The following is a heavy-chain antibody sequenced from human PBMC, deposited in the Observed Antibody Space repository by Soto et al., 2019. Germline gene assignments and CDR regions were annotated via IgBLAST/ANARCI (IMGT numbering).Heavy chain of an antibody. CDR2: IYHSGNT. CDR3: ARARFQVLYGKPYFDS. CDR1: GGSITIGGSY. J-gene: IGHJ4*02. Sequence: PSETLSLTCTVSGGSITIGGSYWSWIRQHPGKGLEWIGNIYHSGNTYYNPSLKSRLTISVDTSKNHFSLMVDSVTAADTAVYYCARARFQVLYGKPYFDSWGQGTLVTVSS. D-gene: IGHD2-2*02. V-gene: IGHV4-31*03.